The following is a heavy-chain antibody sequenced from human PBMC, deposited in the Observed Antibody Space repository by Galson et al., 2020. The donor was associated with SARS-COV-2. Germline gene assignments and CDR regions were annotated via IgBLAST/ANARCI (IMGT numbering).Heavy chain of an antibody. CDR3: ARDSRTALDS. V-gene: IGHV3-72*01. CDR1: GFNFNDHY. J-gene: IGHJ4*02. CDR2: ITNNPGFTT. Sequence: GGSLRLSCAAPGFNFNDHYMDWVRKAPGKGLEWVGRITNNPGFTTQYPASVRGRFAVSRDDSQTFLYLQMNTLKTEDTAVYCCARDSRTALDSWGPGTLVTVSS.